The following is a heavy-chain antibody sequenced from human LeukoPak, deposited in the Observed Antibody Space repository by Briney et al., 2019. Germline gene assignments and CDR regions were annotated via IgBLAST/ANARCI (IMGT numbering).Heavy chain of an antibody. CDR2: IIYSGST. J-gene: IGHJ4*02. CDR1: AGSISSYY. CDR3: ARGYCSSTSCPFDC. D-gene: IGHD2-2*01. Sequence: SVTLSLTCTVSAGSISSYYWSWLRQPPGKGLEWIGYIIYSGSTYYNPSLKSRVTISVDTSNNQFSLKLSSVTAADTAVYYCARGYCSSTSCPFDCWGQGTLVTVSS. V-gene: IGHV4-59*01.